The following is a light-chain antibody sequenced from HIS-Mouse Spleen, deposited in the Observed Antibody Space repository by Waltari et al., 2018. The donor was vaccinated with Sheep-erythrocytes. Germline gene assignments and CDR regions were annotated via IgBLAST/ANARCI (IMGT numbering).Light chain of an antibody. CDR3: SSYTSSSTLV. J-gene: IGLJ3*02. Sequence: QSALTQPPSVSGSPGQSVTISCTGTSSDVGSYNRVSWYQQPPGTAPKLMLYEVSNRPSRVPDRFSGSKSGNTASLTISGLQAEDEADYYCSSYTSSSTLVFGGGTKLTVL. CDR2: EVS. CDR1: SSDVGSYNR. V-gene: IGLV2-18*02.